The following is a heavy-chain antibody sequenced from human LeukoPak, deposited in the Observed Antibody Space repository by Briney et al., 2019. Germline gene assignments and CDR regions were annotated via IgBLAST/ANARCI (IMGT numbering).Heavy chain of an antibody. CDR3: ARGLGVITPGNWFDP. Sequence: SETLSLTCTVSGASISSYDWSWIRQPAGKALEWIGRVYTSGETNYNPSLKSRVTMSVDTSKNQFSLKLSSVTAADTAVYYCARGLGVITPGNWFDPWGQGTLVTVSP. J-gene: IGHJ5*02. D-gene: IGHD1-14*01. CDR2: VYTSGET. V-gene: IGHV4-4*07. CDR1: GASISSYD.